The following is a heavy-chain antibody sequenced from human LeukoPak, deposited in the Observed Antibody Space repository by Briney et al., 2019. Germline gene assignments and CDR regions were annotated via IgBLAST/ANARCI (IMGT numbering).Heavy chain of an antibody. Sequence: GGSLRLSCAASGFTVSSNYMSWVRQAPGKGLEWVSVIYSGGSTYYADSVKGRFTISRDNSKNTLYLQMNSLRAEDTAVYYCARDAITTIFGVVISPAGIWGQGTLVTVSS. J-gene: IGHJ4*02. CDR2: IYSGGST. CDR3: ARDAITTIFGVVISPAGI. V-gene: IGHV3-53*01. D-gene: IGHD3-3*01. CDR1: GFTVSSNY.